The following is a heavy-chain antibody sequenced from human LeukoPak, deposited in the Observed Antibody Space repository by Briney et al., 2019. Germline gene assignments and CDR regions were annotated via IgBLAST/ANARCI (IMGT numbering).Heavy chain of an antibody. CDR1: GFSFSDYY. J-gene: IGHJ4*02. Sequence: LRLSCAASGFSFSDYYMTWIRQPPGKGLEWIGEINHSGSTNYNPSLKSRVTISVDTSKNQFSLKLSSVTAADTAVYYCARPYGGNRGVDYWGQGTLVTVSS. V-gene: IGHV4-34*01. CDR2: INHSGST. D-gene: IGHD4-23*01. CDR3: ARPYGGNRGVDY.